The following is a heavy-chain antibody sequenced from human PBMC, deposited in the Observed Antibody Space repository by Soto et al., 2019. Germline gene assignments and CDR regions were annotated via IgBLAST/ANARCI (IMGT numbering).Heavy chain of an antibody. V-gene: IGHV6-1*01. Sequence: WVRQAPSRGLEWLGRTYYRSKWYNDYAVSVRGRITINPDTSKNQFSLQLNSVTPEDTAVYYCARLFYCTNGVCYRPFDYWGQGTLVTVSS. CDR2: TYYRSKWYN. J-gene: IGHJ4*02. CDR3: ARLFYCTNGVCYRPFDY. D-gene: IGHD2-8*01.